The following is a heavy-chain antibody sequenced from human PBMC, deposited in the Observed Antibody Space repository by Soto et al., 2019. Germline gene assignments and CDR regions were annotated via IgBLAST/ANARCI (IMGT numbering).Heavy chain of an antibody. CDR3: GGGIAVAGINY. V-gene: IGHV4-59*01. Sequence: SETLSLTCTVSGGSISSYYWSWIRQPPGKGLEWIGYIYYSGSTNYNPSLKSRVTISVDTSKNQFSLKLSSVTAADTAVYYCGGGIAVAGINYWGQGTLVTVSS. J-gene: IGHJ4*02. CDR1: GGSISSYY. D-gene: IGHD6-19*01. CDR2: IYYSGST.